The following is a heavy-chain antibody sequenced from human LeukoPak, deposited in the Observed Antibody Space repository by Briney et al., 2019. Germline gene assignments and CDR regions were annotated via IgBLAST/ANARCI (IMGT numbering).Heavy chain of an antibody. V-gene: IGHV3-64D*06. J-gene: IGHJ4*02. D-gene: IGHD3-22*01. CDR2: INSNGDST. Sequence: PGGSLRLSCSASGXTFSTYAMHWVRQAPGKGLEYVSAINSNGDSTYYADSVKGRFTISRDNSRNTLYLQMSSLRAEDTAVYYCVKISTYYYDRWGQGTLVTVSS. CDR3: VKISTYYYDR. CDR1: GXTFSTYA.